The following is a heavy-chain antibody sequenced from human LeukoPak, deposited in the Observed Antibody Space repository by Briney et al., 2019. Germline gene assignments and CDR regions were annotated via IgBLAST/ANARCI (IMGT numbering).Heavy chain of an antibody. Sequence: ASVNAYCKASGYPFTNYEINWVRQATGQGIDLMELRNPNRGRTGFAQKFQVRLTMTAHTSIGTAFIELSRLTSDDTAVYYCARGPVSTHGMDVSGQGTTVTVSS. J-gene: IGHJ6*02. V-gene: IGHV1-8*01. CDR2: RNPNRGRT. D-gene: IGHD6-13*01. CDR3: ARGPVSTHGMDV. CDR1: GYPFTNYE.